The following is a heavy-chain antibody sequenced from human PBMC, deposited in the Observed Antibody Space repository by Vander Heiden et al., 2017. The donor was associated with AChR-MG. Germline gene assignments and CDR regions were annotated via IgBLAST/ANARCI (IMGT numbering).Heavy chain of an antibody. V-gene: IGHV4-4*07. Sequence: QVQLQESGPGLVKPSETLSLTCTAPGRSIRSYYWSGIRQPAGKGLEWIGRIYTSGSTNYNPSLKSRVTMSVDTSKNQFSLKLSSVTAADTAVYYCARDPGGHHYVNVDVWGQGTTVTVSS. CDR3: ARDPGGHHYVNVDV. D-gene: IGHD3-10*02. CDR2: IYTSGST. CDR1: GRSIRSYY. J-gene: IGHJ6*02.